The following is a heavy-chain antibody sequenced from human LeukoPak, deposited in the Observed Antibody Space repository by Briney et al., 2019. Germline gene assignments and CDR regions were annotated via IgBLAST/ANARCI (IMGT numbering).Heavy chain of an antibody. CDR1: GFTFSSYG. CDR2: IWYDGSNK. D-gene: IGHD1-14*01. Sequence: GGSLRLSCAASGFTFSSYGMHWVRQAPGKGLEWVAVIWYDGSNKYYADSVKGRFTISRDNSKNTLYLQMNSLRDEDTAVYYCATIFDYWGQGTLVTVSS. J-gene: IGHJ4*02. CDR3: ATIFDY. V-gene: IGHV3-33*01.